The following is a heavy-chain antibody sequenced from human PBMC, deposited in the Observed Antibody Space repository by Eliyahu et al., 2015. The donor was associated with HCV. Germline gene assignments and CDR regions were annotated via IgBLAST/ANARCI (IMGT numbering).Heavy chain of an antibody. D-gene: IGHD5-24*01. CDR3: ARGGDGYNAYYYYYMDV. CDR2: INPNSGGT. V-gene: IGHV1-2*04. Sequence: QVQLVQSGAEVKKPGASVKVSCKASGYTFTGYYMPWVRQAPGQGLEWMGWINPNSGGTNYAQKFQGWVTMTRDTSISTAYMELSRLRSDDTAVYYCARGGDGYNAYYYYYMDVWGKGTTVTVSS. CDR1: GYTFTGYY. J-gene: IGHJ6*03.